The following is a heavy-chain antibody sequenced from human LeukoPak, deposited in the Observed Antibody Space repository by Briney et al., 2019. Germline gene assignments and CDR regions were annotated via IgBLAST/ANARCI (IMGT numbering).Heavy chain of an antibody. CDR1: GFTFDDYC. CDR3: ARDLRVVITGSFDS. J-gene: IGHJ4*02. CDR2: INWNGDST. Sequence: GGSLRLSCAASGFTFDDYCLTWVRHAPGKRLEWVSGINWNGDSTDYADSVKGRFTISRDNAKNSLYLQMNSLRAEDTALYYCARDLRVVITGSFDSWGQGTLVTVSS. V-gene: IGHV3-20*04. D-gene: IGHD3-22*01.